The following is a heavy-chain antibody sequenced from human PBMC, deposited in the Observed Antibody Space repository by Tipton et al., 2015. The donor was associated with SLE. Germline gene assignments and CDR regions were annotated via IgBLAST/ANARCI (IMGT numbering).Heavy chain of an antibody. J-gene: IGHJ4*02. Sequence: TLSLTCTVSGGSISSGGYYWSWIRQHPGKGLEWIGYIYYSGSTNYNPSLKSRVTISADTSKNQFSLKLSSVTAADTAVYYCARVGSSSWTGAFDYWGQGTLVTVSS. V-gene: IGHV4-61*08. CDR1: GGSISSGGYY. D-gene: IGHD6-13*01. CDR2: IYYSGST. CDR3: ARVGSSSWTGAFDY.